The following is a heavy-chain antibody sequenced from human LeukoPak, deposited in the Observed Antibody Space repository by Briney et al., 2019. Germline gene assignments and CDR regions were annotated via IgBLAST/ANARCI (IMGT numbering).Heavy chain of an antibody. D-gene: IGHD1-26*01. V-gene: IGHV4-59*01. Sequence: SETLSLTCTVSGGSISSYYWSWIRQPPGKGLEWIGYIYYSGSTNYNPSLKSRVTISVDTSKNQFSLKLSSVTAADTAVYYCARVRSGSYTDAFDIWGQGTMVTVSS. CDR1: GGSISSYY. CDR2: IYYSGST. J-gene: IGHJ3*02. CDR3: ARVRSGSYTDAFDI.